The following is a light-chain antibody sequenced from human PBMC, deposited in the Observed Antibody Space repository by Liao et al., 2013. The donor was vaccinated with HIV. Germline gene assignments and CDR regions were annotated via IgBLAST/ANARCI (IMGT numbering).Light chain of an antibody. CDR3: QAWDGNSVHV. J-gene: IGLJ1*01. CDR1: ELGNKY. CDR2: QDN. Sequence: SYELTQPPSVSVSPGQTASITCSGDELGNKYACWYQQKPGQSPMLLIYQDNRRPSGIPERFSGYNSGNTATLIISGTQAMDEADYYCQAWDGNSVHVFGTGTKVTVL. V-gene: IGLV3-1*01.